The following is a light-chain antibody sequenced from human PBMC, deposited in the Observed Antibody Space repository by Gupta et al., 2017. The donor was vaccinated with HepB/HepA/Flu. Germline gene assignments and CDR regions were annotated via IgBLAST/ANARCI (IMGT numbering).Light chain of an antibody. Sequence: DIVMTQTSLSSPVALGQPVSISCRSSQSLVHSNGNTFLSWLHQRPGQPPRLLIYKISKRFSGVPDRFSGRGTGAYFTLRISRVEAEDAGIYYCMQTSHFPRAFGQGTKVEIK. CDR2: KIS. V-gene: IGKV2-24*01. CDR3: MQTSHFPRA. J-gene: IGKJ1*01. CDR1: QSLVHSNGNTF.